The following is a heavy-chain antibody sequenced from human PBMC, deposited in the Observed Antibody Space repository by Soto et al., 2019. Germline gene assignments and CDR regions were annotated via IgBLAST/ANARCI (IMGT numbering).Heavy chain of an antibody. CDR3: ARRNYGSGSTYFDY. CDR1: GGSISSYY. J-gene: IGHJ4*02. CDR2: IYYSGST. D-gene: IGHD3-10*01. Sequence: SETLSLTCTVSGGSISSYYWSWIRQPPGKGLEWIGYIYYSGSTNYNPSLKSRVTISVDTSKNQFSLKLNSMTAADTAVYYCARRNYGSGSTYFDYWAQGTLVTVSS. V-gene: IGHV4-59*08.